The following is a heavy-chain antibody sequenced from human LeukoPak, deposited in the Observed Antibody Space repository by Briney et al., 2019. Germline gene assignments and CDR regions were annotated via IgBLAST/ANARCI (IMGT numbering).Heavy chain of an antibody. Sequence: ASVKVSCKASGYTFTAYYMHWVRQAPGQGLEWMGWINPNSGGTNYAQKFRDRVTMTRDTSISTAYMELTRLTSDDTAVYYCARDLTGSSRGWGQGTLVTVSS. J-gene: IGHJ4*02. D-gene: IGHD7-27*01. CDR2: INPNSGGT. CDR3: ARDLTGSSRG. CDR1: GYTFTAYY. V-gene: IGHV1-2*02.